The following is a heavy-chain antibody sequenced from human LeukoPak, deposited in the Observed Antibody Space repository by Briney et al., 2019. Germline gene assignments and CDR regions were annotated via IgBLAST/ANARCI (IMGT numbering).Heavy chain of an antibody. J-gene: IGHJ6*02. CDR2: IGSSSSYI. V-gene: IGHV3-21*04. CDR1: GFTFSSYS. D-gene: IGHD1/OR15-1a*01. Sequence: GGSLRLSCAASGFTFSSYSMNWVRQAPGKGLEWVSSIGSSSSYIYYADSVKGRFTFSRDNAKNSLYLQMNSLRADDTAVYYCAREAVMPVAPVKIGTSDRPLYEYYGLDVWGQGTTVTVS. CDR3: AREAVMPVAPVKIGTSDRPLYEYYGLDV.